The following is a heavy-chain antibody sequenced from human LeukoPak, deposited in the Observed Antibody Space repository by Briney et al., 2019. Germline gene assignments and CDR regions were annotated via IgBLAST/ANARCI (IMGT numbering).Heavy chain of an antibody. D-gene: IGHD4-17*01. V-gene: IGHV3-20*04. CDR3: ARGNGVTTNYYYMDV. CDR2: INWNGGST. CDR1: GFTFSTYT. J-gene: IGHJ6*03. Sequence: GGSLRLSCADPGFTFSTYTMNWVRQAPGKGLEWVSGINWNGGSTGYADSVKGRFTISRDNAKNSLYLQMNSLRAEDTALYYCARGNGVTTNYYYMDVWGKGTTVTVSS.